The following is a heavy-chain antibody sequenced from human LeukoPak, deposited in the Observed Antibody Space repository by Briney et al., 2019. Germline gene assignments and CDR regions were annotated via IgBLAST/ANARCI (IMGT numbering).Heavy chain of an antibody. J-gene: IGHJ4*02. D-gene: IGHD1-26*01. Sequence: GGSLRLSCAASGFTFSNYWMFWVRQAPGKGLMWVSHINNDGSRTNYADSVKGRFIVARDNAKNTLYLQMDSLRADDTAVYYCARLSGSYNEGRWGQGTLVTVSS. CDR3: ARLSGSYNEGR. CDR2: INNDGSRT. V-gene: IGHV3-74*01. CDR1: GFTFSNYW.